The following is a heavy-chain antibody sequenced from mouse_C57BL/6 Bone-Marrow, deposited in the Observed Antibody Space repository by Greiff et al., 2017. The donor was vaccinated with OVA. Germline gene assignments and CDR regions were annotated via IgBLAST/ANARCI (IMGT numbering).Heavy chain of an antibody. D-gene: IGHD1-1*01. V-gene: IGHV1-64*01. CDR1: GYTFTSYW. Sequence: VKLQQPGAELVKPGASVKLSCKASGYTFTSYWMHWVKQRPGQGLEWIGMIHPNSGSTNYNEKFKSKATLTVDKSSSTAYMQLSSLTSEDSAVYYCARWNTTVVGAMDYWGQGTSVTVSS. CDR2: IHPNSGST. J-gene: IGHJ4*01. CDR3: ARWNTTVVGAMDY.